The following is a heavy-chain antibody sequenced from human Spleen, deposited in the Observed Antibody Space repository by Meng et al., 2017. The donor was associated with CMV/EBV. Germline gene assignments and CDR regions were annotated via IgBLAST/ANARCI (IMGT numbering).Heavy chain of an antibody. CDR3: ARDFEYCSGTSCYRTVDY. D-gene: IGHD2-2*02. CDR2: IYYSEST. Sequence: SSGGYYWHGIRQHPGKGLEWIGYIYYSESTYYNPSLKSRVTISIDTSKNQILLRLSSVTAADTAVYYCARDFEYCSGTSCYRTVDYWGQGTLVTVSS. CDR1: SSGGYY. V-gene: IGHV4-31*02. J-gene: IGHJ4*02.